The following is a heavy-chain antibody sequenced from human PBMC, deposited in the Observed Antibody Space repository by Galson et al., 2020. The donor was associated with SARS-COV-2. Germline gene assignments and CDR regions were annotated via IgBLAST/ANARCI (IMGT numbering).Heavy chain of an antibody. Sequence: PGGSLRLSCAASGFTFSSYWMSWVRQAPGKGLEWVANIKQDGSDKYYVDSVKGRFTVSSDNAKNSLYLQMNSLRAEDTAVYYCARHQDGYNDFWGQGTLVTVSS. J-gene: IGHJ4*02. CDR3: ARHQDGYNDF. CDR1: GFTFSSYW. CDR2: IKQDGSDK. V-gene: IGHV3-7*01. D-gene: IGHD5-12*01.